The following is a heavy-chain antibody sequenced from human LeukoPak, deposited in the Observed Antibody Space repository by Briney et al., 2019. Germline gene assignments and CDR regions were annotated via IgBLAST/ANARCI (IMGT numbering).Heavy chain of an antibody. Sequence: PGRSLRLSCAASGFTFSSYGMHWVRQAPGKGLEWVAVIWYDGDNKYYADSVKGRFTISRDNSKDTLYLQMNSLRAEDTAVYYCARDGIAAAGQYYCYGMDVWGQGTTVTVSS. V-gene: IGHV3-33*01. J-gene: IGHJ6*02. CDR2: IWYDGDNK. CDR1: GFTFSSYG. D-gene: IGHD6-13*01. CDR3: ARDGIAAAGQYYCYGMDV.